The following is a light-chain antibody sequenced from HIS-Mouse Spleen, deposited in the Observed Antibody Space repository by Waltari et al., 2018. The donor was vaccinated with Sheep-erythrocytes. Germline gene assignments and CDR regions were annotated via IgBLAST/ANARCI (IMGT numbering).Light chain of an antibody. V-gene: IGLV2-23*01. CDR3: CSYAGSSTPWV. J-gene: IGLJ3*02. CDR2: EGS. Sequence: QSALTQPASVSGSPGQSITISCTGTSSDGGSYNLVSWYQQHPGKAPKLMIYEGSKRPSGVPNRFSGSKSGNTASLTISGLQAEDEADYYCCSYAGSSTPWVFGGGTKLTVL. CDR1: SSDGGSYNL.